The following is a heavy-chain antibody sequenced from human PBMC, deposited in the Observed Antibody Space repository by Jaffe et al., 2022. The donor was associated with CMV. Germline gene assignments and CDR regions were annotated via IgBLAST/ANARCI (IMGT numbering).Heavy chain of an antibody. Sequence: EVQLLESGGGLVQPGGSLRLSCAASGFTFSSYAMSWVRQAPGKGLEWVSAISGSGGSTYYADSVKGRFTISRDNSKNTLYLQMNSLRAEDTAVYYCAKDGFNCTNGVCYSYYYYGMDVWGQGTTVTVSS. CDR2: ISGSGGST. CDR1: GFTFSSYA. J-gene: IGHJ6*02. D-gene: IGHD2-8*01. V-gene: IGHV3-23*01. CDR3: AKDGFNCTNGVCYSYYYYGMDV.